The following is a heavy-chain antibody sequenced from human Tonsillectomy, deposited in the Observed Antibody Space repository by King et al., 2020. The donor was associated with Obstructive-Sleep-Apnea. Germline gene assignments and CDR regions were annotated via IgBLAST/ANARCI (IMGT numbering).Heavy chain of an antibody. J-gene: IGHJ4*02. CDR1: GFTFSSYA. V-gene: IGHV3-64*01. Sequence: LQLVQSGGGLVQPGGSLRLSCAASGFTFSSYAMYWVRQAPGKGLEYVSSISSKGGSTYYENSVKGRFTIARDNSKNTLYLQMGSLRAEDMAVYYCARGYCSGGTCPGAFWGQGTLVTVSS. CDR2: ISSKGGST. D-gene: IGHD2-15*01. CDR3: ARGYCSGGTCPGAF.